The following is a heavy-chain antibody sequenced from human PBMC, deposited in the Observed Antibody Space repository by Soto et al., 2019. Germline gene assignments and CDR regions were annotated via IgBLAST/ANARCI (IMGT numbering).Heavy chain of an antibody. CDR1: GGSISSSNW. J-gene: IGHJ6*02. D-gene: IGHD2-2*01. CDR3: ARQFIVVVPAASLDYYYGMDV. CDR2: VDHRGST. Sequence: QVQLQESGPGLVKPSGTLSLTCAVSGGSISSSNWWSWVRQPPGKGLEWIGEVDHRGSTNYNPSLKSRVTISVDKSKNQFSLKLSSVTAAYTAVYYCARQFIVVVPAASLDYYYGMDVWGQGTTVTVSS. V-gene: IGHV4-4*02.